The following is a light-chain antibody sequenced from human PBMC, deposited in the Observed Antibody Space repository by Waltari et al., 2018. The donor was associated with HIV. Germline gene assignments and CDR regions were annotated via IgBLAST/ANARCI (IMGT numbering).Light chain of an antibody. Sequence: EIVLTQSPATLSLSPGERATLSCGASQSVSSYLAWYQQKPGQAPRILIYDASNRATGIPARFSGSGSGTDFTLTISSLEPEDFAVYYCQQRSNWPPLTFGGGTKVEIK. V-gene: IGKV3-11*01. CDR2: DAS. CDR1: QSVSSY. CDR3: QQRSNWPPLT. J-gene: IGKJ4*01.